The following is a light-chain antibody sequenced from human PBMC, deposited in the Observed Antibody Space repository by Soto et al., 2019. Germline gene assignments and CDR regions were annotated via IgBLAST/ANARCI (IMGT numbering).Light chain of an antibody. CDR3: CSYAGSYTWM. J-gene: IGLJ3*02. CDR1: SSDVGGYNY. CDR2: DVS. V-gene: IGLV2-11*01. Sequence: QSALTQPPSASGSPGQSVTISCTGTSSDVGGYNYVSWYQQQPGKAPKLMIYDVSKRPSGVPDRFSGSKSGNTASLTISGLQAEDEADYYCCSYAGSYTWMFGGGTKLTVL.